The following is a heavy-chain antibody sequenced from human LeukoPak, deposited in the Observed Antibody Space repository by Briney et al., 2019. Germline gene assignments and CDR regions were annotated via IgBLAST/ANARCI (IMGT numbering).Heavy chain of an antibody. D-gene: IGHD2-2*01. J-gene: IGHJ5*02. Sequence: ASVKVSCKASGYTFTGYYMHWVRQAPGQGLEWMGWINPNSGGTNYAQKFQGWVTMTRDTSISTAYMELSRLRSDDTAVYYCAREYCSSTSCYATWFDPWGQGTLVTVSS. CDR1: GYTFTGYY. CDR2: INPNSGGT. V-gene: IGHV1-2*04. CDR3: AREYCSSTSCYATWFDP.